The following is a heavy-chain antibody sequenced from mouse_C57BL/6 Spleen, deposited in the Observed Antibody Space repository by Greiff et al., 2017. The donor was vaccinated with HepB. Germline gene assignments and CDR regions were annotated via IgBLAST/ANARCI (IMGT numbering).Heavy chain of an antibody. J-gene: IGHJ2*01. V-gene: IGHV14-3*01. CDR3: VIERDSNPYYFDY. D-gene: IGHD2-5*01. CDR1: GFNIKNTY. Sequence: DVQLQESVAELVRPGASVKLSCTASGFNIKNTYMHWVKQRPEQGLEWIGRIDPANGNTKYAPKFQGKATITADTSSNTAYLQLSSLTSEDTAIYYCVIERDSNPYYFDYWGQGTTLTVSS. CDR2: IDPANGNT.